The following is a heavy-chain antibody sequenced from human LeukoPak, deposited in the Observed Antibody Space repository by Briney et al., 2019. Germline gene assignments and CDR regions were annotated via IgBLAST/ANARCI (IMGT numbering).Heavy chain of an antibody. CDR3: ARGVVVVPAYYLDY. CDR1: GGTFSSYA. V-gene: IGHV1-69*05. J-gene: IGHJ4*02. CDR2: IIPIFGTA. D-gene: IGHD2-2*01. Sequence: SVKVSCKASGGTFSSYAISWVRQAPGQWLEWMGGIIPIFGTANYAQKFQGRVTITTDESTSTAYMELSSLRSEDTAVYYCARGVVVVPAYYLDYWGQGTLVTVSS.